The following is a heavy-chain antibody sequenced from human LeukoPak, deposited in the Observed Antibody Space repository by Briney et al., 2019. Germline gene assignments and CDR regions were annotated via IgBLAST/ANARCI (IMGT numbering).Heavy chain of an antibody. J-gene: IGHJ4*02. Sequence: ASVKVSCKASGYIFTSYGITWVRQAPGQGLEWMGWISADRGETHSARKFQARITMTTDTSTSTVYLELRSLTSDDTAVYYCARGVMEYSYAFEYWGQGTLVTVSS. CDR1: GYIFTSYG. V-gene: IGHV1-18*01. D-gene: IGHD5-18*01. CDR2: ISADRGET. CDR3: ARGVMEYSYAFEY.